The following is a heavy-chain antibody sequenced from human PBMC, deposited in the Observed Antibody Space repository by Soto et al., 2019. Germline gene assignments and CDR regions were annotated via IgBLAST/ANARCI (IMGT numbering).Heavy chain of an antibody. CDR2: IYYSGST. CDR3: ARDRGDYDFDY. CDR1: GGSISSYY. J-gene: IGHJ4*02. Sequence: SETLSLTCTVSGGSISSYYWSWIRQPPGKGLEWIGYIYYSGSTNYNPSLKSRVTISVDTSKNQFSLKLGSVTAADTAVYYCARDRGDYDFDYWGQGTLVTVSS. V-gene: IGHV4-59*01. D-gene: IGHD4-17*01.